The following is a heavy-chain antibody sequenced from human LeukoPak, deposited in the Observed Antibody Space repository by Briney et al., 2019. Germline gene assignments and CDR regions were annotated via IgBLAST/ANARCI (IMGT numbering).Heavy chain of an antibody. Sequence: PSETLSLTCTVSGGSISSSSFYWGWIRQSPGKGLEWIGSTYYSGSTNYNPSLKSRVTISVDTSKNQFSLKLSSVTAADTAVYYCARGGPAGTRVGATNQNAFDIWGQGTMVTVSS. CDR3: ARGGPAGTRVGATNQNAFDI. D-gene: IGHD1-26*01. J-gene: IGHJ3*02. CDR2: TYYSGST. CDR1: GGSISSSSFY. V-gene: IGHV4-39*07.